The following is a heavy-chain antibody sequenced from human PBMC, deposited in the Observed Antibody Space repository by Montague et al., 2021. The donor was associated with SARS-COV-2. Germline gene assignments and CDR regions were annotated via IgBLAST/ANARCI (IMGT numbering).Heavy chain of an antibody. CDR1: GYDFTRYW. Sequence: QSGAEVKKSGESLRISCRGSGYDFTRYWISWVRQMPGKGLEWMGRINPADSQTNYSPSFQGQVTISVDKSITTAYLQWSSLKPSDTPIYYCARSQHCGSDCYFAYWGQGSLVTVSS. J-gene: IGHJ4*02. V-gene: IGHV5-10-1*01. CDR2: INPADSQT. CDR3: ARSQHCGSDCYFAY. D-gene: IGHD2-21*02.